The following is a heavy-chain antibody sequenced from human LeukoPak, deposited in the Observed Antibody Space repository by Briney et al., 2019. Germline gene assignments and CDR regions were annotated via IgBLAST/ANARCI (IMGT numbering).Heavy chain of an antibody. Sequence: GGVPRPSCATLGFTFDDYALELGRQASGEGLGWVSLNSGDGGSTYYADSVKGRFTISRDNSKNSLYLQMNSLRTEDTALYYCAKDKNGYPDYWGQGTLVTVSS. D-gene: IGHD5-24*01. CDR3: AKDKNGYPDY. J-gene: IGHJ4*02. CDR1: GFTFDDYA. V-gene: IGHV3-43*02. CDR2: NSGDGGST.